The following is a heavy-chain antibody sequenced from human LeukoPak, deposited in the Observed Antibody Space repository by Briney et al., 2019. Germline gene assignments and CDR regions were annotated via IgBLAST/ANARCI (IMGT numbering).Heavy chain of an antibody. J-gene: IGHJ4*02. CDR1: GGRFSSYA. D-gene: IGHD5-24*01. CDR3: ARDPREMATMGDYFDY. V-gene: IGHV1-69*04. CDR2: SIGIVCIA. Sequence: SVELSCKASGGRFSSYAGSWVRQAPGQGLEWVGRSIGIVCIANYAQKFQGRVTITADKSTSTAYMELSSLRSEDTAVYYCARDPREMATMGDYFDYWGQGTLVTVSS.